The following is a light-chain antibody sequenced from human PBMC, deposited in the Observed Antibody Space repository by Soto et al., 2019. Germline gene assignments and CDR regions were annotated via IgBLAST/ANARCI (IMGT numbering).Light chain of an antibody. J-gene: IGLJ2*01. CDR1: SSDVGGYNY. CDR2: DVS. CDR3: CSYTGSSTLV. Sequence: QSALTQPASVSGSPGQSITISCTGTSSDVGGYNYVSWYQQHPGKAPKLMIYDVSNRPSGVSNRFSGSKSGNTASLTISGLQAEDEADYYCCSYTGSSTLVFGAGTQLTVL. V-gene: IGLV2-14*01.